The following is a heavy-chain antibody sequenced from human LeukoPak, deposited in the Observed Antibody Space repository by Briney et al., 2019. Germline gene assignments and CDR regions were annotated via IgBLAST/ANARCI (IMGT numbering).Heavy chain of an antibody. D-gene: IGHD3-3*01. J-gene: IGHJ6*03. Sequence: GRSLRLSCAASGFTFDDYAMHWVRQAPGKGLEWVSGISWNSGSIGYADSVKGRFTISRDNAKNSLYLQINSLRAEDIALYYCAKDLFSYDFWSGYMDVWGKGTTVTVSS. CDR1: GFTFDDYA. CDR3: AKDLFSYDFWSGYMDV. CDR2: ISWNSGSI. V-gene: IGHV3-9*03.